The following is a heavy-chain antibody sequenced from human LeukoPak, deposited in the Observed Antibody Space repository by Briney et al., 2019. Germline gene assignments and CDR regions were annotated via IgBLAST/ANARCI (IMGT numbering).Heavy chain of an antibody. J-gene: IGHJ4*02. Sequence: SETLSLTCTVSGGSISSGGYYWSWIRQHPGKGLEWIGYIYDSGSTYHNPSLKSRVNISVDTSKNQFSLKLSSVTDADTAVYYCARGGSSGTFDSCGQGTLVTVSS. CDR1: GGSISSGGYY. D-gene: IGHD3-22*01. CDR3: ARGGSSGTFDS. CDR2: IYDSGST. V-gene: IGHV4-31*03.